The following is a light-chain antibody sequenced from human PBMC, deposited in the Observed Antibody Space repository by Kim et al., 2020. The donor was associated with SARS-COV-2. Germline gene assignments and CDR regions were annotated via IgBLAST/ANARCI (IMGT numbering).Light chain of an antibody. CDR1: NSNIGSNT. J-gene: IGLJ3*02. CDR2: SNH. CDR3: AAWDDSLNGRV. V-gene: IGLV1-44*01. Sequence: QSVLTQPPSASGTPGQSVTISCSGSNSNIGSNTVNWYHQVPGTAPKLLIYSNHQRPSGVPDRFSGSKSGTLASLAISGLQSEDEADYYCAAWDDSLNGRVFGGGTKVTVL.